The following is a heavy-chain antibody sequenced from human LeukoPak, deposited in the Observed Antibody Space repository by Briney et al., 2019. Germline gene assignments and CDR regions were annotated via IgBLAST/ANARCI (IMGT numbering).Heavy chain of an antibody. CDR1: GGTFSSYA. D-gene: IGHD1-7*01. J-gene: IGHJ5*02. CDR2: IISMFGTA. V-gene: IGHV1-69*05. CDR3: AIDGNWNYRGGNWFDP. Sequence: ASVKVSCKASGGTFSSYAISWVRQAPGQGLEWMGGIISMFGTANNPQKFQGRATITTEGYTSTAYIELIRLRDERTYGCSSAIDGNWNYRGGNWFDPWGQGTLVTVSS.